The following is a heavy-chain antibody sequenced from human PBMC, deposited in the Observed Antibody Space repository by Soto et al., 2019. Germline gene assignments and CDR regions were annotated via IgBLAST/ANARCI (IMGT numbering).Heavy chain of an antibody. CDR1: GFTFSSYW. CDR2: IGSGGSST. Sequence: GGSLRLSCAASGFTFSSYWMHWVRQAPGKGLEWVSPIGSGGSSTNYADSVKGRFTISRDNSKNTLYLQMNSLRAEDTAVYYCARRSSGWYFDYWGQGTLVTVSS. D-gene: IGHD6-19*01. CDR3: ARRSSGWYFDY. J-gene: IGHJ4*02. V-gene: IGHV3-74*01.